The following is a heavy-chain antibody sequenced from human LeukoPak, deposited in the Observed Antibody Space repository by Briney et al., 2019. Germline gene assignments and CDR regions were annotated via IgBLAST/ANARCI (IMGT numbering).Heavy chain of an antibody. Sequence: GGSLRLSCAASGFTFSSYAMSWVRQAPGKGLEWVSAISGSGGSTYYADSVKGRFTISRDNSKNTLYLQMNSLRAEDTAVYYCAKDQIVAVAGTSYFQHWGQGTLVTVSS. J-gene: IGHJ1*01. CDR3: AKDQIVAVAGTSYFQH. CDR1: GFTFSSYA. V-gene: IGHV3-23*01. D-gene: IGHD6-19*01. CDR2: ISGSGGST.